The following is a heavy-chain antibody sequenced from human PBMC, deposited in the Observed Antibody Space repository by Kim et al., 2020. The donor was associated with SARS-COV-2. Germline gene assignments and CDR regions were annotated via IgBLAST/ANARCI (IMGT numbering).Heavy chain of an antibody. D-gene: IGHD4-17*01. J-gene: IGHJ3*02. V-gene: IGHV3-9*01. CDR1: GFTFGGYA. CDR2: ISWNSGSI. Sequence: GGSLRLSCAASGFTFGGYAMHWVRQAPGKGLEWVSAISWNSGSICYADSVKGRFTISRDNAKNSLYLQMNSLRAEDTAMYYCAKDSGGTVTTFKAFDIWGQGTMVTVSS. CDR3: AKDSGGTVTTFKAFDI.